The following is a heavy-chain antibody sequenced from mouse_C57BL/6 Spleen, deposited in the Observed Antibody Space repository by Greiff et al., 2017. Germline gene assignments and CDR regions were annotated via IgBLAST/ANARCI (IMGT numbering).Heavy chain of an antibody. Sequence: QVQLQQPGAELVRPGSSVKLSCKASGYTFTSYWMHWVKQRPIQGLEWIGNIDPSDSETHYNQKFKDKATLTVDKSSSTAYMQLSSLTSEDSAVYYCARDLNYYGSSPFAYWGQGTLVTVSA. V-gene: IGHV1-52*01. CDR2: IDPSDSET. J-gene: IGHJ3*01. D-gene: IGHD1-1*01. CDR1: GYTFTSYW. CDR3: ARDLNYYGSSPFAY.